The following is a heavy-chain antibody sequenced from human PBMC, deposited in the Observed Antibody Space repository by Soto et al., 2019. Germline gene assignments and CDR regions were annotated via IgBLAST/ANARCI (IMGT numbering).Heavy chain of an antibody. CDR3: AKLCSSTSCSAAIDPFDY. CDR2: ISYDGSNK. D-gene: IGHD2-2*01. J-gene: IGHJ4*02. V-gene: IGHV3-30*18. CDR1: GFTFSSYG. Sequence: PGGSLRLSCAASGFTFSSYGMHWVRQAPGKGLEWVAVISYDGSNKYYADSVKGRFTISRDNSKNTLYLQMNSLRAEDTAVYYCAKLCSSTSCSAAIDPFDYWGQGTLVTVSS.